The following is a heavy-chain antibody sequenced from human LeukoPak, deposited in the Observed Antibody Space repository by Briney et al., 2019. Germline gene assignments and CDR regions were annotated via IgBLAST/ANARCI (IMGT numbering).Heavy chain of an antibody. Sequence: SETLSLTCTVYNGSFSGYYWSWIRQPPGTGLEWIGEISHSGYTNLNPSLKSRLTISLHTSKNHFSLRLTSLTAADTAVYYCARHGFYGDSARRKFDPWGQGTLVTVSS. J-gene: IGHJ5*02. V-gene: IGHV4-34*01. CDR3: ARHGFYGDSARRKFDP. D-gene: IGHD4-17*01. CDR2: ISHSGYT. CDR1: NGSFSGYY.